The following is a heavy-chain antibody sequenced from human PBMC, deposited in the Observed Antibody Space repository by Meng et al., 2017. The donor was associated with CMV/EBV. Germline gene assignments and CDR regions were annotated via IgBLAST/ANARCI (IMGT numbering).Heavy chain of an antibody. J-gene: IGHJ6*02. Sequence: GESLKISCAASGFTFSSYSMNQVRQAPGKGLEWVSSICSSSSYIYYADSVKCRFTISRDIAKNSLYLQMNSLRAEDTAVYYSARDGGMDGWGQGTTVTVSS. V-gene: IGHV3-21*01. CDR1: GFTFSSYS. CDR2: ICSSSSYI. CDR3: ARDGGMDG.